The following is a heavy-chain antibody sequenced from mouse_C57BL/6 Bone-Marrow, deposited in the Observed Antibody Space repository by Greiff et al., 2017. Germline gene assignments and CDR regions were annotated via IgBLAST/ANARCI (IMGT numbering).Heavy chain of an antibody. CDR2: IDPETGGT. Sequence: QVQLQQSGAELVRPGASVTLSCKASGYTFTDYEMLWVKQTPVHGLEWIGAIDPETGGTAYNQKFKGKAILTADKSSSTAYMELRSLTSEDSAVYYCTNGYLYYYAMDYWGQGTSVTVSS. CDR1: GYTFTDYE. J-gene: IGHJ4*01. V-gene: IGHV1-15*01. D-gene: IGHD2-2*01. CDR3: TNGYLYYYAMDY.